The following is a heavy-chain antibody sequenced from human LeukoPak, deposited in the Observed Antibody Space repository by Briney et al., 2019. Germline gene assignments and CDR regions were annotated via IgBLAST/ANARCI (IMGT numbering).Heavy chain of an antibody. V-gene: IGHV3-23*01. CDR2: ISGSGGST. D-gene: IGHD6-19*01. CDR1: GFTVSSYA. Sequence: GGSLRLSCAASGFTVSSYAMSWVRQAPGKGLEWVSAISGSGGSTYYADSVKGRFTISRDNSKNTLYLQMNSLRAEDTAVYYCAKDPEYSSGWYYFDYWGQGTLVTVSS. CDR3: AKDPEYSSGWYYFDY. J-gene: IGHJ4*02.